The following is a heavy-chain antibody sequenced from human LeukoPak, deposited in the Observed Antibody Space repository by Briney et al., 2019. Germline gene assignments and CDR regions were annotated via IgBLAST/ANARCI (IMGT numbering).Heavy chain of an antibody. D-gene: IGHD3-22*01. CDR2: ISSSSSTI. CDR3: ARRYYYDGSGSLDY. CDR1: GFAFSSYS. Sequence: GGSLRLSCAASGFAFSSYSMNWVRQAPGKGLEWVSHISSSSSTIYYADSVKGRFTISRDNAKNSLYLQMNSLRAEDTAVYYCARRYYYDGSGSLDYWGQGTLVTVSS. V-gene: IGHV3-48*01. J-gene: IGHJ4*02.